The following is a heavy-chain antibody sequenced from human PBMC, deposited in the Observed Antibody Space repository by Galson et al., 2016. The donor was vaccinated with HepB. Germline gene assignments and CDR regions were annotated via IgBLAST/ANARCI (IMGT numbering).Heavy chain of an antibody. V-gene: IGHV3-33*01. CDR2: LWFDGSNK. D-gene: IGHD3-16*01. J-gene: IGHJ4*02. CDR3: ARASLWGTMIKDH. Sequence: EWVAVLWFDGSNKYYAESVKGRFTISRDNSKNTLYLQMNSLRAEDTAVYYCARASLWGTMIKDHWGQGTLVTVSS.